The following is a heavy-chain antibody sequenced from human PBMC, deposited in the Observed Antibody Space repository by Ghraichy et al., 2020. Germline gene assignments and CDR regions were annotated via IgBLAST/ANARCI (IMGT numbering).Heavy chain of an antibody. CDR3: ARDPVTTGDNWFDP. J-gene: IGHJ5*02. V-gene: IGHV6-1*01. CDR1: GDSVSSNSAT. Sequence: SCAISGDSVSSNSATWNWIRQSPSRGLEWLGRTYYRSKWYNDYAVSVKSRITIIPDTSKNQFSLQLNSVAPDDTAVYYCARDPVTTGDNWFDPWGQGTLVTVSS. CDR2: TYYRSKWYN. D-gene: IGHD3-22*01.